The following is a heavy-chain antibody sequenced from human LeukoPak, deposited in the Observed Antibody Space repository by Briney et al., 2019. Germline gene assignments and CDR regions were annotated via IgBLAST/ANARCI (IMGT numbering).Heavy chain of an antibody. CDR2: ISAYNGNT. CDR3: ARSPYYYDSSGYYYVSEAFDI. D-gene: IGHD3-22*01. J-gene: IGHJ3*02. Sequence: ASVKVSCKASGYTFTSYGISWVRQAPGQGLEWMGWISAYNGNTNYAQKLQGRVTMTTDTSTSTAYMELRSLRSDDTAVYYCARSPYYYDSSGYYYVSEAFDIWGQGTMVTVSS. V-gene: IGHV1-18*01. CDR1: GYTFTSYG.